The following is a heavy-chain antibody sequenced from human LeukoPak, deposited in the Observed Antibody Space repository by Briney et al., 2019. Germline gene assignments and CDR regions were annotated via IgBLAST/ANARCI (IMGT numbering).Heavy chain of an antibody. CDR1: GFRFSLYE. Sequence: GGSLTLSCAASGFRFSLYEMNWARQAPGKGLEWVAYISSSSSAIYYADSVKGRFTISRDNAKNSLYLQMNSLRAEDTAIYYCATQAGYYDSGISDHWGQGTLVTVSS. CDR3: ATQAGYYDSGISDH. J-gene: IGHJ4*02. CDR2: ISSSSSAI. V-gene: IGHV3-48*03. D-gene: IGHD3-10*01.